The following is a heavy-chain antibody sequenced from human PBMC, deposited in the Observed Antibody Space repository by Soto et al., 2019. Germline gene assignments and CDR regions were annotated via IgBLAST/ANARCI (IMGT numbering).Heavy chain of an antibody. D-gene: IGHD3-10*01. CDR1: GYTFTSYG. J-gene: IGHJ6*02. CDR2: ISAYNGNT. V-gene: IGHV1-18*01. CDR3: TRHRDTDYGSGSYYRKTKDYYYYYGMDV. Sequence: ASVKVSCKASGYTFTSYGISWVRQAPGQGLEWMGWISAYNGNTNYAQKLQGRVTMTTDTSTSTAYMELRSLRSDDTAVYYCTRHRDTDYGSGSYYRKTKDYYYYYGMDVWGQGTTVTVSS.